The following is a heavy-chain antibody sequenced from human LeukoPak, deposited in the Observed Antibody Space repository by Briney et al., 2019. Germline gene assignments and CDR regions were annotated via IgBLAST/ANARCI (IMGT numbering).Heavy chain of an antibody. CDR1: GGSISSSSYY. CDR2: IYYSGST. D-gene: IGHD3-10*01. J-gene: IGHJ4*02. Sequence: TSETLSLTCTVSGGSISSSSYYWGWIRQPPGKGLEWIGSIYYSGSTYYNPSLKSRVTISVDTSKNQFSLKLSSVTAADTAVYYCARVSLVRGAPDYYFDYWGQGTLVTVSS. V-gene: IGHV4-39*01. CDR3: ARVSLVRGAPDYYFDY.